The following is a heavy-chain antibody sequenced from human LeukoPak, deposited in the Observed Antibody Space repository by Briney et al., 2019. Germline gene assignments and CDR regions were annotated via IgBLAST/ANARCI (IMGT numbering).Heavy chain of an antibody. CDR1: GYTFTGYY. D-gene: IGHD3-10*01. V-gene: IGHV1-2*02. CDR2: INPNSGGT. CDR3: ARGGQMVRGVIWYYFDY. Sequence: ASVKVSCKASGYTFTGYYMHWVRQAPGQGLEWMGWINPNSGGTNYAQTFQGRVTMTRDTSISTAYMELSRLRSDDTAVYYCARGGQMVRGVIWYYFDYWGQGTLVTVSS. J-gene: IGHJ4*02.